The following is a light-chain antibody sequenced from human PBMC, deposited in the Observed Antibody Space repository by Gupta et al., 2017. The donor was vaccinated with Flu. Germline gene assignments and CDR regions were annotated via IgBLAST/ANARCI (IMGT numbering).Light chain of an antibody. CDR1: SSDVGSYDH. V-gene: IGLV2-14*03. J-gene: IGLJ1*01. CDR2: AVS. Sequence: TSSDVGSYDHVSWYQQYPGKAPKLIIYAVSHRPSGVSNRFSGSKSSTTASLTISGLQAEDEADYYCKSFASSIAYLFGTGTKVTVL. CDR3: KSFASSIAYL.